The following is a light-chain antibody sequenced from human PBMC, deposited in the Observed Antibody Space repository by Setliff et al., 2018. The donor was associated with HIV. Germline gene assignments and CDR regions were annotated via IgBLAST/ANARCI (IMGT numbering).Light chain of an antibody. J-gene: IGLJ3*02. V-gene: IGLV2-11*01. CDR3: CSYAGSYNWV. CDR1: SSDVGAYNH. CDR2: DVS. Sequence: QSVLTQPRSVSGSPGQSVTISCTGTSSDVGAYNHVSWYQQHPGKAPKLMICDVSKRPSGVPDRFSASKSGNTASLTISGLQAEDEADYYCCSYAGSYNWVFGGETKVTVL.